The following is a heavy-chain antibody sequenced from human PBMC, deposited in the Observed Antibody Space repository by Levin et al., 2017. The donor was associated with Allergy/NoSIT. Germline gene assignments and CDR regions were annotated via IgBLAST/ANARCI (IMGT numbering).Heavy chain of an antibody. CDR2: IYASGNS. CDR1: GVSVRNEYYY. V-gene: IGHV4-61*02. J-gene: IGHJ4*02. CDR3: ARGVPGAFHALDS. Sequence: SETLSLSCNVSGVSVRNEYYYWSWIRQPAGKGLEWIGRIYASGNSDYNPSLESRITMSIETSKNEFYLKVDSVTAADTAVYYCARGVPGAFHALDSWGQGTLVTVSS. D-gene: IGHD4/OR15-4a*01.